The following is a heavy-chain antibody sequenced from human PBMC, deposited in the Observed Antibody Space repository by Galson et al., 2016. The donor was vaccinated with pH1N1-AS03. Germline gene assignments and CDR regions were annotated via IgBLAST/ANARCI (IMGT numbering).Heavy chain of an antibody. CDR2: IYWDDDK. D-gene: IGHD6-13*01. CDR1: GFSLSTTGVG. CDR3: AHRVHGCSSWYMFYFSDMDV. Sequence: PALVKPTQTLTLTCTLSGFSLSTTGVGVGWIRQPPGTALEWLALIYWDDDKRYSPSLKTRLPITKDTSKNQVVLKMPNMDTVDTATYYCAHRVHGCSSWYMFYFSDMDVWGQGTTGTVSS. V-gene: IGHV2-5*02. J-gene: IGHJ6*02.